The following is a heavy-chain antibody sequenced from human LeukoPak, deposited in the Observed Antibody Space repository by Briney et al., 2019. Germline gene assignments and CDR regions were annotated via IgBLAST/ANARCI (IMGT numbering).Heavy chain of an antibody. CDR3: AKGFFPPFYFFAF. CDR2: IGGSSGST. J-gene: IGHJ4*02. D-gene: IGHD3-9*01. V-gene: IGHV3-23*01. Sequence: GGSLRLSCAASGFTFSSYAMRWVRQAPGKGLEWVSSIGGSSGSTYYADSVKGRFTNSRDNSKNTLYLQMNSLRAEDTAVYYWAKGFFPPFYFFAFGGRETLVPV. CDR1: GFTFSSYA.